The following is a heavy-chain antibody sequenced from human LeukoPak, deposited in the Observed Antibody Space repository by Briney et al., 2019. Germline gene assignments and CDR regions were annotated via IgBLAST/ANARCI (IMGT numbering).Heavy chain of an antibody. CDR1: GFTFNSYW. CDR2: IKQDGSEK. V-gene: IGHV3-7*01. J-gene: IGHJ4*02. D-gene: IGHD3-10*01. CDR3: AKVAKYYYGSETYYFFEH. Sequence: WGSLRLSRAASGFTFNSYWMSWVRQAPGKGLEWVANIKQDGSEKYYVDSVKGRFTISRDNAKNSLYLQMNSLRVEDTAVYYCAKVAKYYYGSETYYFFEHWGQGTPVTASS.